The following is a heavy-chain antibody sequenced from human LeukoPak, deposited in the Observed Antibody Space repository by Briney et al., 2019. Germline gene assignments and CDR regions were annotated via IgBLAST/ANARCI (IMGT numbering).Heavy chain of an antibody. D-gene: IGHD3-22*01. V-gene: IGHV3-23*01. J-gene: IGHJ4*02. CDR1: GFTFSDYG. CDR3: ARPYYYDSSGYTTFDY. Sequence: GGTLRLSCAASGFTFSDYGMSWVRQAPGKGLEWVSDISGRGTFYADSVKGRFTISRDNSKNTVDLQMNSLRAEDTAVYYCARPYYYDSSGYTTFDYWGQGTLVTVSS. CDR2: ISGRGT.